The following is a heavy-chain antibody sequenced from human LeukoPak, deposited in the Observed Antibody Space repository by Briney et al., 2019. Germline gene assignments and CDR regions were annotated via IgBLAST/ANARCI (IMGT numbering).Heavy chain of an antibody. J-gene: IGHJ3*01. CDR2: IKGDGSHT. Sequence: GSLRLSCAASGFTFRDYWMHWIRQAPGKGLVWVSRIKGDGSHTIYADSVKGRFTISRDNAKNTLYLQMKSLRVEDTALYYCARVVAYFDSDGYIDAFDLWGLGTVVTISS. CDR3: ARVVAYFDSDGYIDAFDL. CDR1: GFTFRDYW. D-gene: IGHD3-22*01. V-gene: IGHV3-74*01.